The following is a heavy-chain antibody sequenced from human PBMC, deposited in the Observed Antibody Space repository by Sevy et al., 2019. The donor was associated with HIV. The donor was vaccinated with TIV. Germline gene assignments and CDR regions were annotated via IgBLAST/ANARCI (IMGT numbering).Heavy chain of an antibody. CDR2: ISAYNGNT. CDR1: GYTFTSYG. CDR3: ARDRDMIGAGVGAFDI. J-gene: IGHJ3*02. Sequence: ASLKVSCKASGYTFTSYGISWVRQAPGQGLEWMGWISAYNGNTNYAQKLQGRVTMTTDTSTSTAYMELRSLRSDDTAVYYCARDRDMIGAGVGAFDIWGQGTMVTVSS. D-gene: IGHD3-22*01. V-gene: IGHV1-18*04.